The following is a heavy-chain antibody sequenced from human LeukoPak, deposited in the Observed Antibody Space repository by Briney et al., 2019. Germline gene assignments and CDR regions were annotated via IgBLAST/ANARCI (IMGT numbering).Heavy chain of an antibody. Sequence: PGRSLRLSCAASGFTFSTYAMNWVRRAPGKGLGWVSGISESDGRTYYADSVKGRFTISRDNSKNTLYLQMNSLRAEDTAVYYCARDTWGGLRGSHSYYYYHGMDVWGQGTTVTVSS. CDR2: ISESDGRT. CDR3: ARDTWGGLRGSHSYYYYHGMDV. CDR1: GFTFSTYA. D-gene: IGHD3-16*01. J-gene: IGHJ6*02. V-gene: IGHV3-23*01.